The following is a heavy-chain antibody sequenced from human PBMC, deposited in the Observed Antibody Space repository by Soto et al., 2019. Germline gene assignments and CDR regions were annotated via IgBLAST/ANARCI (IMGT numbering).Heavy chain of an antibody. CDR3: ARERTRYYDILTGYYDESGFDP. CDR1: GYTFTGYY. V-gene: IGHV1-2*02. J-gene: IGHJ5*02. D-gene: IGHD3-9*01. Sequence: ASVKVSCKASGYTFTGYYMHWVRQAPGQGLEWMGWINPNSGGTNYAQKFQGRVTMTRDTSISTAYMGLSRLRSDDTAVYYCARERTRYYDILTGYYDESGFDPWGQGTLVTVSS. CDR2: INPNSGGT.